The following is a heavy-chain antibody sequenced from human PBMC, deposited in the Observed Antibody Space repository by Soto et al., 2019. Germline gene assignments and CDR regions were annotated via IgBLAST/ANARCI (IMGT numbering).Heavy chain of an antibody. CDR2: MRPNSGGA. D-gene: IGHD3-16*01. CDR3: ARDPHEGVYDY. V-gene: IGHV1-2*02. Sequence: ASVKVSCKASGYTFTGYYLHWIRQAPGQGLQWMGWMRPNSGGANYAQKFQGRVSMTRDTSTSTFYMELSRLASDDTAVYYCARDPHEGVYDYWGQGTQVTVSS. CDR1: GYTFTGYY. J-gene: IGHJ4*02.